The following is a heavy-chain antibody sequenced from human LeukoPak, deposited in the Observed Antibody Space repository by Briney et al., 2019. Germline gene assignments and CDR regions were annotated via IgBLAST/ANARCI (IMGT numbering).Heavy chain of an antibody. CDR3: ARDFSRGGYYFDY. Sequence: GGSLRLSCAASGFTVSFNYMSWVRQAPGKGLEWISVIYSGGSTYYADSVKGRFTISRHNSKNTLYLQMNSLRAEDTAVYYCARDFSRGGYYFDYWGQGTLVTVSS. J-gene: IGHJ4*02. CDR1: GFTVSFNY. V-gene: IGHV3-53*04. CDR2: IYSGGST. D-gene: IGHD2/OR15-2a*01.